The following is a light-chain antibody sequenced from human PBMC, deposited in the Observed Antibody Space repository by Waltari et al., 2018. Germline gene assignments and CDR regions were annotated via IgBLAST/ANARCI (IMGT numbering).Light chain of an antibody. CDR3: QQYNDWPPWT. Sequence: EIVMTQSPASLSLSPGERVTLSCRASQSVTSNLAWYQQKPGQAPRLLIYGASTRAAGIPVRFSGSGSGTEFTLTVSGLQSEDFAIYYCQQYNDWPPWTFGQGTKVEIK. V-gene: IGKV3-15*01. J-gene: IGKJ1*01. CDR2: GAS. CDR1: QSVTSN.